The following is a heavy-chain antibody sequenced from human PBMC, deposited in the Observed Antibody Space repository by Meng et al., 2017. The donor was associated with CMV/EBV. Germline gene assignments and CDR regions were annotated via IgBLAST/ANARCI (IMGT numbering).Heavy chain of an antibody. J-gene: IGHJ4*02. CDR3: ARGRIWNYYDSSGYNFDY. CDR1: GGTFSSYA. D-gene: IGHD3-22*01. V-gene: IGHV1-69*01. CDR2: IIPIFGTA. Sequence: QVQLVQSGAEVKKPGSSVKVSCKASGGTFSSYAISWVRQAPGQGLEWMGGIIPIFGTANYAQKFQGRVTITADESTSTAYMELSSLRSEDTAVYYCARGRIWNYYDSSGYNFDYWSQGTLVTVSS.